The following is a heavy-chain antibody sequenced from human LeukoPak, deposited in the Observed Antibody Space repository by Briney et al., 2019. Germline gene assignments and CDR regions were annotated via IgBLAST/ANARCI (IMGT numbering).Heavy chain of an antibody. CDR2: MNPNSGNT. Sequence: ASVKVSYKASGYTFTSYDINWVRQATGQGLEWMGWMNPNSGNTGYAQKFQGRVTMTRNTSISTAYMELSSLRSEDTAVYYCARVHRSARGYFDYWGQGTLVTVSS. D-gene: IGHD6-6*01. CDR3: ARVHRSARGYFDY. V-gene: IGHV1-8*01. CDR1: GYTFTSYD. J-gene: IGHJ4*02.